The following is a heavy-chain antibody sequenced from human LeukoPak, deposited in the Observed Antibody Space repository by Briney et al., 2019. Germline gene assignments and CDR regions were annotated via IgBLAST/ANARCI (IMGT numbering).Heavy chain of an antibody. D-gene: IGHD5-12*01. CDR1: GFTFSDYY. Sequence: GGSLRLSCAASGFTFSDYYMSWIRQAPGKGLEWVSYISSSGSTIYYADSVKGRFTISRDNAKNSLYLQMNSLRAEDTAVYYCARDCATPREWLRYQDYWGQGTLVTVSS. J-gene: IGHJ4*02. CDR3: ARDCATPREWLRYQDY. CDR2: ISSSGSTI. V-gene: IGHV3-11*01.